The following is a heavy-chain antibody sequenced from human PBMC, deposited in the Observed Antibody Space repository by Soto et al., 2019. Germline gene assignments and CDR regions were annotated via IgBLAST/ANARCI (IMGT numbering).Heavy chain of an antibody. Sequence: QVQLVQSGAEVKKPGSSVKVSCKASGGTFSSYAISWVRQAPGQGLEWMGGIIPIFGTANYAQKFQGRVTSPAAKSTSEAYMELSSVRSEDTAVYYCARGGYSSSWYNWFDPWGQGTLVTVSS. V-gene: IGHV1-69*14. CDR3: ARGGYSSSWYNWFDP. CDR1: GGTFSSYA. D-gene: IGHD6-13*01. CDR2: IIPIFGTA. J-gene: IGHJ5*02.